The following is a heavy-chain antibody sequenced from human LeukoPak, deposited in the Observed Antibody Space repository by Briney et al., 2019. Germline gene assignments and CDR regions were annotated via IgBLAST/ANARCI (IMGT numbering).Heavy chain of an antibody. J-gene: IGHJ4*02. V-gene: IGHV5-51*01. CDR1: GYRFSSYW. Sequence: GESLKISCKGSGYRFSSYWIGRVRQRPGKGLEWMGTIYPGDSDTRYSPSFQAQVTISADTPMTAAYLQWSSLKASDTAIYYCARRNRAEGSIDYWGQGTLVTVSS. CDR3: ARRNRAEGSIDY. CDR2: IYPGDSDT. D-gene: IGHD3-10*01.